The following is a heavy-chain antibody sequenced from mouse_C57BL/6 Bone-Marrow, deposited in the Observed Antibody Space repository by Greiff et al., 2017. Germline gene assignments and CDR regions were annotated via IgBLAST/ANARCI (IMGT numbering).Heavy chain of an antibody. CDR3: AKLYGNYGFDY. J-gene: IGHJ2*01. V-gene: IGHV1-82*01. CDR2: IYPGDGDT. Sequence: QVQLQQSGPELVKPGASVKISCKASGYAFSSSWMNWVKQRPGKGLEWIGRIYPGDGDTNYNGKFTGKATLTADKSSSTAYMQLSSLTSEDSAVYFCAKLYGNYGFDYWGQGTTLTVSS. CDR1: GYAFSSSW. D-gene: IGHD2-1*01.